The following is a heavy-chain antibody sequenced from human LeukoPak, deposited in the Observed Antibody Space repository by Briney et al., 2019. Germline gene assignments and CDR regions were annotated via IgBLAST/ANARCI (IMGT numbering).Heavy chain of an antibody. V-gene: IGHV4-38-2*02. Sequence: SETLSLTCIVSGYSISSGYYWGWIRQPPGKGLEWIGSIYHSGSTYYNPSLKSRVTISVDTSKNQFSLKLSSVTAADTAVYYCARQYSGYLRNWFDPWGQGTLVTVSS. J-gene: IGHJ5*02. CDR1: GYSISSGYY. D-gene: IGHD5-12*01. CDR2: IYHSGST. CDR3: ARQYSGYLRNWFDP.